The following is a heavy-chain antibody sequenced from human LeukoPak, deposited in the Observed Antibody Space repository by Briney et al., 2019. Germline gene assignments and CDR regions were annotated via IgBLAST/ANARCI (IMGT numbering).Heavy chain of an antibody. D-gene: IGHD2-15*01. V-gene: IGHV3-30*04. CDR3: AKNGDRGAYCSGGSCYPYYYYIDV. Sequence: GGSLRLSCAASGFTFSTYAMHWVRQAPGKGLEWVAVIPYDGSNKYYADSVKGRFTISRDNSKNTLYLQMNSLRAEDTAIYYCAKNGDRGAYCSGGSCYPYYYYIDVWGKGTTVTISS. CDR1: GFTFSTYA. CDR2: IPYDGSNK. J-gene: IGHJ6*03.